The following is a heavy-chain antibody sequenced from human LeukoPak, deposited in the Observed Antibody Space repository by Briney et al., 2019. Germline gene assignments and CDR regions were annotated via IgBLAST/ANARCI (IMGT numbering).Heavy chain of an antibody. V-gene: IGHV3-48*02. CDR1: GFTFSSYS. CDR2: ISSSSSTI. CDR3: ARDKTPGFGVVPAAFDY. J-gene: IGHJ4*02. D-gene: IGHD2-2*01. Sequence: PWGSLRLSCAASGFTFSSYSMNWVRQAPGKGLEWVSYISSSSSTIYYADSVKGRFTISRDNAKNSLYLQMNSLRDEDTAVYYCARDKTPGFGVVPAAFDYWGQGTLVTVSS.